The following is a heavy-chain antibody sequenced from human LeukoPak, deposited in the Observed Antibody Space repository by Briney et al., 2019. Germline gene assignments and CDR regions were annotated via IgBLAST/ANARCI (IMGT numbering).Heavy chain of an antibody. V-gene: IGHV3-23*01. CDR3: ARDVEPTYYYDSSGPYGGAFDI. J-gene: IGHJ3*02. D-gene: IGHD3-22*01. Sequence: GGSLRLSCAASRFTFSSYAMSWVRQAPGKGLEWVSIINNSGGSTYCADSVKGRFTISRDNSKNTLYLQMNSLRAEDTAVYYCARDVEPTYYYDSSGPYGGAFDIWGQGTMVTVSS. CDR1: RFTFSSYA. CDR2: INNSGGST.